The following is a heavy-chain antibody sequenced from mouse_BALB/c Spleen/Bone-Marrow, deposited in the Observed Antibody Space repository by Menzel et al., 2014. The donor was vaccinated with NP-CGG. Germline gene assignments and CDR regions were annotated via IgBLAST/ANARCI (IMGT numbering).Heavy chain of an antibody. CDR1: GYAFXDYL. Sequence: VMLVESGAELVRPGTSVKVSCKASGYAFXDYLMEWLKQRPGQGLEWIGVINPGSGSTNYNEKFKDKATLTADTSSNTAYMQLSSLTSDDSAVYFCARYDGYLDYWGQGTTLTVS. CDR3: ARYDGYLDY. J-gene: IGHJ2*01. CDR2: INPGSGST. D-gene: IGHD2-3*01. V-gene: IGHV1-54*01.